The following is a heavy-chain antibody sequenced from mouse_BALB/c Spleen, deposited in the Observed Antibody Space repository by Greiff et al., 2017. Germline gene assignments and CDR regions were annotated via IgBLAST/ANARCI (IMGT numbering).Heavy chain of an antibody. Sequence: VQLQQSGAELMKPGASVKISCKATGYTFSSYWIEWVKQRPGHGLEWIGEILPGSGSTNYNEKFKGKATFTADTSSNTAYMQLSSLTSEDSAVYYCARGGSSYGAMDDWGQGTSVTVSS. D-gene: IGHD1-1*01. CDR2: ILPGSGST. J-gene: IGHJ4*01. CDR1: GYTFSSYW. V-gene: IGHV1-9*01. CDR3: ARGGSSYGAMDD.